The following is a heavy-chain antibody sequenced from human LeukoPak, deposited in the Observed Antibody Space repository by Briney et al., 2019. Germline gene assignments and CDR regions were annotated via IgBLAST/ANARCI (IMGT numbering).Heavy chain of an antibody. Sequence: PSETLSLTCSVYGGSFSGYYWSWIRQPPGKGLEWIGEISHSGNTNYNPSLKSRVTISVDTSKSRFSLKLTSVTAADTGVYYCVRGRSGYGDYDYWGQGALVTVSS. CDR1: GGSFSGYY. V-gene: IGHV4-34*01. J-gene: IGHJ4*02. CDR2: ISHSGNT. D-gene: IGHD4-17*01. CDR3: VRGRSGYGDYDY.